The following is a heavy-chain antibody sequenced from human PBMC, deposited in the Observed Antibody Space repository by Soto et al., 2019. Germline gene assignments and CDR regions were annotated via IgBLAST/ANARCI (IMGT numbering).Heavy chain of an antibody. Sequence: QVELQQSGPGLAKPSQTLSLTCAISGDSVSSNSAAWNWIRQSPSRGLEWLGRTYHRSKWYNDYAESVKSRITINPATSKNQFSLQLNSVTPEDTAVYYCARSGSGSAWDYYGMDVWGQGTTVTVSS. CDR3: ARSGSGSAWDYYGMDV. J-gene: IGHJ6*02. V-gene: IGHV6-1*01. CDR2: TYHRSKWYN. D-gene: IGHD6-19*01. CDR1: GDSVSSNSAA.